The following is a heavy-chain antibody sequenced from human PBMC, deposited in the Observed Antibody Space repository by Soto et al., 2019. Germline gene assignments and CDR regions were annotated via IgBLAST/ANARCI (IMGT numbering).Heavy chain of an antibody. D-gene: IGHD6-19*01. J-gene: IGHJ4*02. CDR2: INHSGST. CDR1: GGSFSGYY. Sequence: QLQLQQWGAGLFKPSETLSLTCAVYGGSFSGYYWSWIQQPTGKGQEWIGEINHSGSTNYNQSLKSRVTISVDSSKHQVSLKLSSVTAADTAVYYCARHLVYSSGWYFDYWGQGTLVTVSS. CDR3: ARHLVYSSGWYFDY. V-gene: IGHV4-34*01.